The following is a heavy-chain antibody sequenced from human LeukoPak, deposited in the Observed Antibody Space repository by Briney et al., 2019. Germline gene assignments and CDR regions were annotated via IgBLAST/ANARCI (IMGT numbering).Heavy chain of an antibody. J-gene: IGHJ4*02. CDR3: AIVGPRQYYGSGSYYSGFDY. Sequence: GGSLRLSCAASGFTFSSYAMSWVRQAPGKGLEWVSAISGSGGSTYYADSVKGRFTTSRDNSKNTLYLQMNSLRAEDTAVYYCAIVGPRQYYGSGSYYSGFDYWGQGTLVTVSS. V-gene: IGHV3-23*01. D-gene: IGHD3-10*01. CDR1: GFTFSSYA. CDR2: ISGSGGST.